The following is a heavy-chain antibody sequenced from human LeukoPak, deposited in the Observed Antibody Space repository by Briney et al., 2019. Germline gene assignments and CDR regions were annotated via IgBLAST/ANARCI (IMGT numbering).Heavy chain of an antibody. D-gene: IGHD3-10*01. Sequence: GGSLRLSCEASGFTFNEYAMHWVRHVPGKGLEWVSSISSSSSYIYYADSVKGRFTISRDNAKNSLYLQMNSLRAEDTAVYYCARDDGSDAYYYYGMDVWGQGTTVTVSS. V-gene: IGHV3-21*01. CDR1: GFTFNEYA. CDR2: ISSSSSYI. CDR3: ARDDGSDAYYYYGMDV. J-gene: IGHJ6*02.